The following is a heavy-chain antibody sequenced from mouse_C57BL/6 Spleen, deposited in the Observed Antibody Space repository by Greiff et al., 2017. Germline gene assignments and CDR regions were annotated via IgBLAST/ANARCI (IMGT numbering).Heavy chain of an antibody. J-gene: IGHJ1*03. CDR2: IRSKSSNYAT. CDR1: GFTFNTYA. V-gene: IGHV10-3*01. Sequence: EVKLVESGGGLVQPKGSLKLSCAASGFTFNTYAMHWVRQAPGKGLEWVARIRSKSSNYATYYADSVQDRFTISRDDSQSKLYLQMNNLKTEDTAMYYCVRDYYGSSFTWYFDVWGKGTTGTVSS. CDR3: VRDYYGSSFTWYFDV. D-gene: IGHD1-1*01.